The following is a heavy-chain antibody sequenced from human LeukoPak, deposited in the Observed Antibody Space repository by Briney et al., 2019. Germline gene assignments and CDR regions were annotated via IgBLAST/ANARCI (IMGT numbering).Heavy chain of an antibody. CDR3: ARGVRDRERLRFFDY. CDR2: IYYSGST. J-gene: IGHJ4*02. Sequence: SETLSLTCTVSGGSISSYYWSWIRQPPGKGLEWIGYIYYSGSTNYNPSLKSRVTISVDTSKNQFSLKLSSVTAADTAVYYCARGVRDRERLRFFDYWDQGTLVTVSS. CDR1: GGSISSYY. V-gene: IGHV4-59*01. D-gene: IGHD3-3*01.